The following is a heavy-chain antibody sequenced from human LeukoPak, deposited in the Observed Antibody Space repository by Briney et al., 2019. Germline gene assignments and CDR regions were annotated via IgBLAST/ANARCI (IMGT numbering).Heavy chain of an antibody. J-gene: IGHJ4*02. D-gene: IGHD3-10*01. CDR3: ARAGNTRFDY. CDR2: IYYSGST. Sequence: SETLSLTCTVSGGSITSSTYYWGWIRQPPGKGLEWIASIYYSGSTYYNPSLKSRLTISVDTSKNQFSLKLSSVTAADTAVYYCARAGNTRFDYWGQGTLVTVSS. CDR1: GGSITSSTYY. V-gene: IGHV4-39*07.